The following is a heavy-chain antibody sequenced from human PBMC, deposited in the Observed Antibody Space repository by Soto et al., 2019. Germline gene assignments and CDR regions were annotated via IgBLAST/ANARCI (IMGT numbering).Heavy chain of an antibody. Sequence: QVQLVESGGGVVQPGRSLRLSCAASGFTFSSYGMHWVRQAPGKGLEWVAVISYDGSNKYYADSVKGRFTISRDNSKNTLYLQMNSLRAEDTAVYYCAKPFHDRRAFDYWGQGTLVTVSS. CDR3: AKPFHDRRAFDY. V-gene: IGHV3-30*18. CDR1: GFTFSSYG. D-gene: IGHD3-3*01. J-gene: IGHJ4*02. CDR2: ISYDGSNK.